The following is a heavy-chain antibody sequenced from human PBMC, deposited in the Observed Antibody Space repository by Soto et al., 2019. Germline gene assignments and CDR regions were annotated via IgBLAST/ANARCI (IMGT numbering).Heavy chain of an antibody. Sequence: QVQLVESGGGVVQPGRSLRLSCAASGFSFSSYGMHWVRQAPGEGLEWVGDISYDGSTKYYADSVKGRFTISRDNSKNTLYLQMNSLRVEATAVYYCAKHKFSDLIHHFDYWGHRTLVTVSS. J-gene: IGHJ4*01. CDR3: AKHKFSDLIHHFDY. CDR1: GFSFSSYG. D-gene: IGHD2-21*01. CDR2: ISYDGSTK. V-gene: IGHV3-30*18.